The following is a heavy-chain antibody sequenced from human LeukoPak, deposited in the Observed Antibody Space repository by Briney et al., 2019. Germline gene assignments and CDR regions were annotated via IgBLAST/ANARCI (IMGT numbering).Heavy chain of an antibody. CDR3: ARGYCSGGSCYNLDY. D-gene: IGHD2-15*01. CDR2: ISSGSSTI. CDR1: GFSFSSYT. V-gene: IGHV3-48*01. J-gene: IGHJ4*02. Sequence: GGSLRLSCAASGFSFSSYTMNWVRQAAGKGLEWTSYISSGSSTIYYADSVKGRFTISRDNAKNSLYLQMNSLRAEDTAVYYCARGYCSGGSCYNLDYWGQGTLVTVSS.